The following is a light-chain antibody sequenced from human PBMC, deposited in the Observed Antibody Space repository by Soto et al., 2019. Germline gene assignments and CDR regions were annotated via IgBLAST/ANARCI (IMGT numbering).Light chain of an antibody. V-gene: IGKV1-39*01. Sequence: TQSPGTLSLSPGERATLSCRAGQSVGTYVSWYQQKEGKAPKLLINVASTLQSGVPSRFSGSGSGTDFTLAISSLQPEDFATYYCQQSSSTPQTFGGGTRVEIK. CDR2: VAS. CDR3: QQSSSTPQT. CDR1: QSVGTY. J-gene: IGKJ4*01.